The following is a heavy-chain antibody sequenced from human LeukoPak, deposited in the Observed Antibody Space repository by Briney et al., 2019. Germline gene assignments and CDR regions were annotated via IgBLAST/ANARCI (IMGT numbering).Heavy chain of an antibody. CDR1: GGSFSGYY. CDR3: ASGYVASSTSHYFDY. J-gene: IGHJ4*02. Sequence: SETLSLTCAVYGGSFSGYYWSWIRQPPGKGLEWIGEINHSGSTNYNPSLKSRVTISVDTSKNQFSLKLSSVTAADTAVYYCASGYVASSTSHYFDYWGQGTLVTVSS. D-gene: IGHD2-2*01. CDR2: INHSGST. V-gene: IGHV4-34*01.